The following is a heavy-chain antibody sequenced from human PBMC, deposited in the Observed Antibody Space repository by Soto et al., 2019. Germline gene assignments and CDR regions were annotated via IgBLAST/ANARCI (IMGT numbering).Heavy chain of an antibody. J-gene: IGHJ4*02. D-gene: IGHD3-16*01. CDR1: GDSISSSSYC. Sequence: SETLSLTCTVSGDSISSSSYCWGWIRQPPGKGMEWIGGIYYSGTTYYNPSLKSRVTISVDTSKNQFSLKLSSVTAADTAVYSCARRYRNYDYFDHWGQGTLVTVLL. CDR2: IYYSGTT. CDR3: ARRYRNYDYFDH. V-gene: IGHV4-39*01.